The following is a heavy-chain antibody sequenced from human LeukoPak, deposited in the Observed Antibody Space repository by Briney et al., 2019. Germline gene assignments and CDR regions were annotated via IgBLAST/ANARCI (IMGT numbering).Heavy chain of an antibody. Sequence: GGPLRLSCAASGFTFSTYSMNWVRQAPGKGLEWVSSIGSTTSYIYYTDSVKGRFTISRDNAKNSLYLQMNNLRAEDTAVYYCARVYYAMDVWGQGTTVTVSS. CDR1: GFTFSTYS. V-gene: IGHV3-21*01. CDR2: IGSTTSYI. J-gene: IGHJ6*02. CDR3: ARVYYAMDV.